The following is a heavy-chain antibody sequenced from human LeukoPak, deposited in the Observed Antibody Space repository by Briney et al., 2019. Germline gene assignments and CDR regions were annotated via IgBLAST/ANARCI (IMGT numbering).Heavy chain of an antibody. CDR2: IKQDGSEK. CDR3: AKSYGDYGNWYFDL. J-gene: IGHJ2*01. CDR1: GFTFSTYR. V-gene: IGHV3-7*03. D-gene: IGHD4-17*01. Sequence: QPGGSLRLSCAASGFTFSTYRMSWVRQAPGKGLEWVANIKQDGSEKHYVDSVKGRFTISRDNAKNSLYLQMNSLRAEDTAVYYCAKSYGDYGNWYFDLWGRGTLVTVSS.